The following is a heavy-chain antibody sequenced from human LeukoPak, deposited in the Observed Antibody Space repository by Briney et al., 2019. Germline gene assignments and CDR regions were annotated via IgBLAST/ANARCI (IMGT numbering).Heavy chain of an antibody. V-gene: IGHV3-33*06. D-gene: IGHD4-11*01. CDR1: GFTFSHFG. CDR3: AKDAQRGFDYSNSLEK. Sequence: GGSLRLSCAASGFTFSHFGMHWVRQAPGKGLEWVAVIWNDGSSRYYADSVKGRFTVSRDNSQNTVYLQMNSLTPDGTGVYYCAKDAQRGFDYSNSLEKWGQGTLVIVSS. CDR2: IWNDGSSR. J-gene: IGHJ4*02.